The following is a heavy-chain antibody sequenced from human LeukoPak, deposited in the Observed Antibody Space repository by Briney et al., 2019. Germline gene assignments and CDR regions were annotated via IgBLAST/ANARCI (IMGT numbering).Heavy chain of an antibody. CDR1: GFTFSSYG. J-gene: IGHJ4*02. D-gene: IGHD3-10*01. CDR2: IRYDGSNK. CDR3: AKDLDYYGPGSAFDY. V-gene: IGHV3-30*02. Sequence: GGSLRLSCAASGFTFSSYGMHWVRQAPGKGLEWVAFIRYDGSNKYYADSVKGRFTISRDNSKNTLYLQMNSLRAEDTAVYYCAKDLDYYGPGSAFDYWGQGTLVTVSS.